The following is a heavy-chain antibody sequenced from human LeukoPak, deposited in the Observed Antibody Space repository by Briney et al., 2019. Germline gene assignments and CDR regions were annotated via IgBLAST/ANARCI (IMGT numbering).Heavy chain of an antibody. CDR1: GFTLDDYA. V-gene: IGHV3-9*01. D-gene: IGHD3-22*01. CDR3: AREVSEGFDF. Sequence: GGSLRLSCAASGFTLDDYAMHWVRQAPGKGLEWVSGISWNSGSIGYADSVKGRFAISRDNAKNSLYLQMNSLRAEDTALYYCAREVSEGFDFWGQGTLDTVSS. CDR2: ISWNSGSI. J-gene: IGHJ4*02.